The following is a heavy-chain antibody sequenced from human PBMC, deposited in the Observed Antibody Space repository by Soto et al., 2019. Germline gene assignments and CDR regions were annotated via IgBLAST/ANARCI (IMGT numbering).Heavy chain of an antibody. CDR2: IIPILGIA. CDR1: GGTFSSYT. Sequence: QVQLVQSGAEVKKPGSSVKVSCKASGGTFSSYTISWVRQAPGQGLEWMGRIIPILGIANYAQKFQGRVTITADKSTSTAYMELSRLRSEDTAVYYCAREWWELPQGSFDYWGQGTLVTVSS. J-gene: IGHJ4*02. V-gene: IGHV1-69*08. D-gene: IGHD1-26*01. CDR3: AREWWELPQGSFDY.